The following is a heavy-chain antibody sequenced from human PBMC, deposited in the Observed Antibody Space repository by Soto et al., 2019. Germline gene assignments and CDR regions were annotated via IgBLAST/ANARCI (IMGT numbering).Heavy chain of an antibody. Sequence: PGGSLRLSCAASGFTFSSYGVHWVRQAPGKGLEWVAVISYDGSNKYYADSVKGRFTISRDNSKNTLYLQMNSLRAEDTAVYYCAKDLDCSGGSCYFYYYYYMDVWGKGTTVTVSS. D-gene: IGHD2-15*01. V-gene: IGHV3-30*18. CDR3: AKDLDCSGGSCYFYYYYYMDV. CDR1: GFTFSSYG. J-gene: IGHJ6*03. CDR2: ISYDGSNK.